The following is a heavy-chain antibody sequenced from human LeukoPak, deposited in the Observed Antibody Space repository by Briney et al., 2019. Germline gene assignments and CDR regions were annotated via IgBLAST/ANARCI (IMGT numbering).Heavy chain of an antibody. V-gene: IGHV4-4*02. Sequence: SETLSLTCAVSGGSISSSNWWSWVHQPPGKGLEWIGEIYHSGSTNYNPSLKSRVTISVDKSKNQFSLKLSSVTAADTAVYYCARELQYYYGSGSYYNVNGMDVWGQGTTVTVSS. D-gene: IGHD3-10*01. CDR2: IYHSGST. CDR1: GGSISSSNW. J-gene: IGHJ6*02. CDR3: ARELQYYYGSGSYYNVNGMDV.